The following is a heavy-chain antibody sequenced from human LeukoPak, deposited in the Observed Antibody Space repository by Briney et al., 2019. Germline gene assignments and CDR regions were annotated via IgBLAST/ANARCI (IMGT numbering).Heavy chain of an antibody. CDR1: GFTFNSYA. Sequence: PGGSLRLSCAASGFTFNSYAIHWVRQAPGKGLEYVSAISSNGDGTYYANSVKGRFTISRDNSKNTLYLQMGSLRAEDMAVYYCARGKGIYCGGDCYALDYWGQGTLVTVSS. CDR3: ARGKGIYCGGDCYALDY. J-gene: IGHJ4*02. V-gene: IGHV3-64*01. CDR2: ISSNGDGT. D-gene: IGHD2-21*02.